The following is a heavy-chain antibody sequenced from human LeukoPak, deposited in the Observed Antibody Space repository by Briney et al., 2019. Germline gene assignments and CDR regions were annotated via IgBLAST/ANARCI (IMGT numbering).Heavy chain of an antibody. D-gene: IGHD3-10*01. J-gene: IGHJ4*02. CDR2: ISGNGANT. V-gene: IGHV3-23*01. CDR3: AKWKYGSDFGYFDY. Sequence: QPGGSLRLSCAASGFTFSNYELNWVRQAPGKGLEWVSGISGNGANTHHADSVKGRFTIARDNSKNTLYLQMNSLRAEDTAAYYCAKWKYGSDFGYFDYWGQGTLVTVSS. CDR1: GFTFSNYE.